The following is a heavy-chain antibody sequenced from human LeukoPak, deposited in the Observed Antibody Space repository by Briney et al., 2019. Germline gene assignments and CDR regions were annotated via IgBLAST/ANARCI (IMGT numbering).Heavy chain of an antibody. CDR1: GGSISSSNW. CDR2: IYHSGST. D-gene: IGHD6-13*01. V-gene: IGHV4-4*02. CDR3: ARDIIAAAASRNDY. J-gene: IGHJ4*02. Sequence: PSETLSHTCAVSGGSISSSNWWSWVRQPPGKGLEWIEEIYHSGSTNYNPSLKSRVTISVDKSKNQFSLKLSSVTAADTAVYYCARDIIAAAASRNDYWGQGTLVTVSS.